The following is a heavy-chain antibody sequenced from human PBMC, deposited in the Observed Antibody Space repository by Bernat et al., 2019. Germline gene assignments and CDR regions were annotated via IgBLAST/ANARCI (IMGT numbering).Heavy chain of an antibody. CDR3: ARVKAVEMGTMVWYFEL. V-gene: IGHV4-31*03. CDR2: IYYSGST. Sequence: QVQLQESGPGLVKPSQTLSLTCTVSGGSISSGGYYWSWIRQHPGKGLEWIGYIYYSGSTYYNPSLKSRVNLAVDKAKNQFSLKLSSGTAADTAVYYCARVKAVEMGTMVWYFELWGRGTLVTVSS. CDR1: GGSISSGGYY. J-gene: IGHJ2*01. D-gene: IGHD5-24*01.